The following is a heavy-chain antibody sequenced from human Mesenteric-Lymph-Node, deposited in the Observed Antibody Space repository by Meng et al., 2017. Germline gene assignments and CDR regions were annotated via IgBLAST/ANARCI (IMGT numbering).Heavy chain of an antibody. CDR1: GYTFISYG. D-gene: IGHD1-26*01. Sequence: ASVKVSCKASGYTFISYGISWVRQAPGQGLEWMGWISAYSDYTNYAQKLQGRVTMTTDTSTSTAYMELRSLRSDDTAVYYCARRELWPIGGKNDYWGQGTLVTVSS. J-gene: IGHJ4*02. CDR3: ARRELWPIGGKNDY. CDR2: ISAYSDYT. V-gene: IGHV1-18*01.